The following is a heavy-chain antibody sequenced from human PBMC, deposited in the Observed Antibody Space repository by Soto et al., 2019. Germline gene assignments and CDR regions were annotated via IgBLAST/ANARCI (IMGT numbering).Heavy chain of an antibody. CDR2: IYPGDSDT. J-gene: IGHJ3*02. V-gene: IGHV5-51*01. D-gene: IGHD6-6*01. CDR3: ARRSIQLVLAGDAFDI. CDR1: GYSFTSYW. Sequence: PGESLKISCKGSGYSFTSYWIGWVRQMPVKGLEWMGIIYPGDSDTRYSPSFQGQVTISADKSISTAYLQWSSLKASDTAMYYCARRSIQLVLAGDAFDIWGQGTMVTVSS.